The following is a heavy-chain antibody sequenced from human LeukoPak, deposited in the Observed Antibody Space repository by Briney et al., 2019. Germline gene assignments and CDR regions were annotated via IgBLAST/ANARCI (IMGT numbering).Heavy chain of an antibody. CDR3: AKAFVEIRGTWVRYFDY. CDR1: GFTFDDYA. Sequence: GGSLRLSCAASGFTFDDYAMHWVRQAPGKGLEWVSLISGDGGSTYYADSVKGRFTISRDNSKNSLYLQVNSLRTEDTALYYCAKAFVEIRGTWVRYFDYWGQGTLVTVSS. D-gene: IGHD5-24*01. CDR2: ISGDGGST. V-gene: IGHV3-43*02. J-gene: IGHJ4*02.